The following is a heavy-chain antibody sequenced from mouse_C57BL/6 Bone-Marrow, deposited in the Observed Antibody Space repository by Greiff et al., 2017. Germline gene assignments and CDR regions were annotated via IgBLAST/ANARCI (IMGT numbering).Heavy chain of an antibody. CDR1: GFTISDYY. Sequence: EVKLMESGGGLVQPGGSLKLSCAASGFTISDYYMYWVRQTPEKRLEWVAYISNGGGSTYYPATVKGRFTISRDNAKNPLYLQMSRLKAEDTAMYYCARHGWLLFAYWGQGTLVTVSA. D-gene: IGHD2-3*01. J-gene: IGHJ3*01. CDR2: ISNGGGST. CDR3: ARHGWLLFAY. V-gene: IGHV5-12*01.